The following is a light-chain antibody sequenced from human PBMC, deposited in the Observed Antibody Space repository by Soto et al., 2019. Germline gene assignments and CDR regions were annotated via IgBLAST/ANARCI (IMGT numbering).Light chain of an antibody. V-gene: IGLV1-40*01. CDR2: GNN. CDR1: SSNIGAGYD. CDR3: QSYDSSLSGSV. Sequence: QSVLTQPPSVSGAQGLRVTISCTGSSSNIGAGYDVHWYQQLPGTAPKLLIYGNNNRPSGVPDRFSGYKSGTSASLAIIGLQAEDDDDYYCQSYDSSLSGSVFGGGTKLTVL. J-gene: IGLJ3*02.